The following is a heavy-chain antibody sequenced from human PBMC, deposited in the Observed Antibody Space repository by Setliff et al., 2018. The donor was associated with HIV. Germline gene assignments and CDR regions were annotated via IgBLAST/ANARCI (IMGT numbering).Heavy chain of an antibody. CDR3: ARVDYHDYNGYIDF. Sequence: GGSLRLSCAASRFTFRSYWMSWVRQAPGKGLESVANVKQDGTETLYVDSVKGRFTISRDNANNLVYLQMNSLRAEDTAVYYCARVDYHDYNGYIDFWGQGTLVTVSS. V-gene: IGHV3-7*01. CDR2: VKQDGTET. D-gene: IGHD3-22*01. J-gene: IGHJ4*02. CDR1: RFTFRSYW.